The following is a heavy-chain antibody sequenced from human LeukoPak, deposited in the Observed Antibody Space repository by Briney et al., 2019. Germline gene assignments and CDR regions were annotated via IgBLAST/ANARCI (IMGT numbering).Heavy chain of an antibody. CDR2: INPNSGGT. CDR1: GYTFTGYY. CDR3: ARERGRWLQKFDY. J-gene: IGHJ4*02. D-gene: IGHD5-24*01. V-gene: IGHV1-2*02. Sequence: ASVKVSCKAPGYTFTGYYMHWVRQAPGQGLEWMGWINPNSGGTNYAQKFQGRVTMTRDTSISTAYMELSRLRSDDTAVYYCARERGRWLQKFDYWGQGTLVTVSS.